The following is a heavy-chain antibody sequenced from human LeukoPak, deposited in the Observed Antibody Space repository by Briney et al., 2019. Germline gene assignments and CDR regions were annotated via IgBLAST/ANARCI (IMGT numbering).Heavy chain of an antibody. CDR1: AVGCSKAR. J-gene: IGHJ4*02. V-gene: IGHV3-15*01. D-gene: IGHD6-25*01. CDR3: SLDPPASKSPSDY. Sequence: GVALRVSCASSAVGCSKARIRWVRQAPGMGLEWVGRVRSRIDGGTSDYAARVKDRFTISRDDSKTTVYLQMGRLRTEDTGVYYCSLDPPASKSPSDYWGLGAHVTVSP. CDR2: VRSRIDGGTS.